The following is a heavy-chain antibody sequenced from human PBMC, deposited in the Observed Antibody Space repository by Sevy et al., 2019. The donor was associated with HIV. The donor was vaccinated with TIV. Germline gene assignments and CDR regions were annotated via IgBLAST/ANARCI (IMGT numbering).Heavy chain of an antibody. D-gene: IGHD6-13*01. CDR3: AKGLGSSSWHDY. Sequence: GGSLRLSCASSGFTFSSYAMSWVRQAPGKGLEWVSAISGSGGSTYYADSVKGRFTISRDNSKNTLYLQMNSLRAEDTAVYYCAKGLGSSSWHDYWGQGTLVTVSS. J-gene: IGHJ4*02. CDR2: ISGSGGST. V-gene: IGHV3-23*01. CDR1: GFTFSSYA.